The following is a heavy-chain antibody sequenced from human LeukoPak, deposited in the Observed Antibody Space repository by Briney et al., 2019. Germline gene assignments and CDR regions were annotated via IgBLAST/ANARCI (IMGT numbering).Heavy chain of an antibody. V-gene: IGHV1-18*01. CDR1: GYTFTSYG. CDR3: ARAATGMLPYDY. D-gene: IGHD2-8*01. Sequence: GASVKVSCKASGYTFTSYGIGWVRQAPGQGLQWMGWISGYKDNTIYAQNLKGRVTMTTDTSMSTAYMELKSLTSDDTAVYYCARAATGMLPYDYWGQGTLVTVSS. CDR2: ISGYKDNT. J-gene: IGHJ4*02.